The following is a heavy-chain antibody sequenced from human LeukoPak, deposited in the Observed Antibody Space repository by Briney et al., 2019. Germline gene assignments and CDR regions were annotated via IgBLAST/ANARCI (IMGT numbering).Heavy chain of an antibody. Sequence: GGSLRLSCAASGFIFSNYGTSWVRQAPGKGLEWVSGISTSGGRTYYADSVKGRFTISRDNSKNTLYLQMNSLGAEDTAIYYCAKTGDSNTYYYGMDVWGQGTTVTVSS. D-gene: IGHD1-26*01. CDR1: GFIFSNYG. J-gene: IGHJ6*02. CDR3: AKTGDSNTYYYGMDV. V-gene: IGHV3-23*01. CDR2: ISTSGGRT.